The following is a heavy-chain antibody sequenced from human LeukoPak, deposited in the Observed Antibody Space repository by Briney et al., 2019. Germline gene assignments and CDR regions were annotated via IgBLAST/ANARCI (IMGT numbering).Heavy chain of an antibody. V-gene: IGHV7-4-1*02. D-gene: IGHD3-3*01. J-gene: IGHJ4*02. CDR2: INTNTGNP. Sequence: SVKVSCKASGYTFTSYAMNWVRQAPGQGLEWMGWINTNTGNPTYAQGFTGRFVFSLDTSVSTAYLQITSLKAEDTAVYYCARELRFRPSHFDYWGQGTLVTVSS. CDR3: ARELRFRPSHFDY. CDR1: GYTFTSYA.